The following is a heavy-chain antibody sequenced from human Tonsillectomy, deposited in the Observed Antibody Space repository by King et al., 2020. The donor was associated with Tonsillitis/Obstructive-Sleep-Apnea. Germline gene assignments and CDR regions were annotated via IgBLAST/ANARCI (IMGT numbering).Heavy chain of an antibody. CDR3: AKGPGGQQLGPVDY. V-gene: IGHV3-30*18. Sequence: VQLVESGGGVVQPGRSLRLSCAASGFTFSSYGMHWVRQAPGKGLDWGAVISYDGSNKYYAVSVKGRFTISRDNSKNPLYLQMTSLRAEDTAVYYCAKGPGGQQLGPVDYWGQGTLVTVSS. CDR2: ISYDGSNK. D-gene: IGHD6-13*01. J-gene: IGHJ4*02. CDR1: GFTFSSYG.